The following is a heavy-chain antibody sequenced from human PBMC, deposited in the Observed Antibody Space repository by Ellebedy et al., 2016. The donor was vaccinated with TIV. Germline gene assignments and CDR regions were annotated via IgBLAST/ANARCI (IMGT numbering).Heavy chain of an antibody. CDR1: GFPFSGYT. CDR3: ARDASAWSRDY. Sequence: GESLKISCAASGFPFSGYTLSWIRQAPGKGLEWVSTSTFYADSLKGRITVSRDNARNSVYLQMHSLRAEDTAVYYCARDASAWSRDYWGQGTLVIVSS. D-gene: IGHD6-19*01. V-gene: IGHV3-69-1*01. J-gene: IGHJ4*02. CDR2: ST.